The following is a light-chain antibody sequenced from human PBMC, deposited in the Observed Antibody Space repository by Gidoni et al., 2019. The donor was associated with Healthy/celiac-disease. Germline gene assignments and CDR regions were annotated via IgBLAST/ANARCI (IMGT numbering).Light chain of an antibody. CDR1: QGISSY. J-gene: IGKJ4*01. Sequence: DIQLTHSPSFLSASVGDRVTITCRASQGISSYLAWYQQKPGKAPKLLIYAASTLQSGVPSRFSGSGSGTEFTLTISSLQPEDFATYYCQQLNSYPPTLTFGGGTKVEIK. V-gene: IGKV1-9*01. CDR2: AAS. CDR3: QQLNSYPPTLT.